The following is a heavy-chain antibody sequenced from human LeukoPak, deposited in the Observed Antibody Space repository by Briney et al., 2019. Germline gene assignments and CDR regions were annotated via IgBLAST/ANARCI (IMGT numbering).Heavy chain of an antibody. D-gene: IGHD1-7*01. J-gene: IGHJ3*02. CDR2: IDSSSSYI. V-gene: IGHV3-21*01. CDR1: GFTFSSYS. Sequence: GGSLRLSCAASGFTFSSYSINWVRQAPGKGLEWVSSIDSSSSYIYYADSVKGRFTISRDNAKNSLFLQMNSLRVEDTAVYYCARAGITGTMGYGAFDIWGQGTRVTVSS. CDR3: ARAGITGTMGYGAFDI.